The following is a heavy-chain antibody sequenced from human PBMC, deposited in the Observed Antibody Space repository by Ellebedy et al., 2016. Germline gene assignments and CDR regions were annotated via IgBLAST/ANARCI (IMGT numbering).Heavy chain of an antibody. J-gene: IGHJ5*01. D-gene: IGHD7-27*01. CDR2: IYGGDSDA. V-gene: IGHV5-51*01. Sequence: GESLKISCKTSGYIFSNYWIGWVRQMPGKGLEWMGIIYGGDSDARYSPSFQGQVTFSVDRSIDTAFLQWRSLMVSDTGIYYCAKLGRRDAMGKGWFDSWGQGTLVTVSS. CDR3: AKLGRRDAMGKGWFDS. CDR1: GYIFSNYW.